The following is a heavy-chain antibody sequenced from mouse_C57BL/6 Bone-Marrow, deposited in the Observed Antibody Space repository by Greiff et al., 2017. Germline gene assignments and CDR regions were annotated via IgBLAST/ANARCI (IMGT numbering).Heavy chain of an antibody. J-gene: IGHJ4*01. CDR3: ARKSSAPHYYAIDY. D-gene: IGHD6-1*01. CDR1: GFTFSSDS. Sequence: DVQLQESGAGLVRPGGSLKLSCAASGFTFSSDSMSWVRQTPEKRLEWVATISDGGSYTDYPDNVKGRFTIARDNAKNNLYLQMSHLKSEDTASYDCARKSSAPHYYAIDYWGQGTSLTVSS. CDR2: ISDGGSYT. V-gene: IGHV5-4*01.